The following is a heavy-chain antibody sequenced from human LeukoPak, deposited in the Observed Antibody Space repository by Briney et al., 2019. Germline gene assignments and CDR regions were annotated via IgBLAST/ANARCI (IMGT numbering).Heavy chain of an antibody. CDR2: ISAYNGNT. D-gene: IGHD3-10*01. CDR3: ARDAYYGSGSYESFFFDY. CDR1: GYTFTSYG. V-gene: IGHV1-18*01. Sequence: GASVKVSCKASGYTFTSYGISWVRQAPGQGLEWMGWISAYNGNTNYAQKLQGRVTMTKDTSTSTAYMELRSLRSDDTAVYYCARDAYYGSGSYESFFFDYWGQGTLVTVSS. J-gene: IGHJ4*02.